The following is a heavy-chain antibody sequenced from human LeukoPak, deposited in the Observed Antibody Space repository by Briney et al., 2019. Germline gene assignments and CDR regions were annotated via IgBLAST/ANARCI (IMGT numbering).Heavy chain of an antibody. J-gene: IGHJ4*02. Sequence: ASVKVSCKASGGTFSSYAISWVRQAPGQGLEWMGWISAYNGNTNYAQKLQGRVTMTTDTSTSTAYMELRSLRSDDTAVYYCARRSWIQLTFDYWGQGTLVTVSS. D-gene: IGHD5-18*01. CDR3: ARRSWIQLTFDY. CDR1: GGTFSSYA. V-gene: IGHV1-18*01. CDR2: ISAYNGNT.